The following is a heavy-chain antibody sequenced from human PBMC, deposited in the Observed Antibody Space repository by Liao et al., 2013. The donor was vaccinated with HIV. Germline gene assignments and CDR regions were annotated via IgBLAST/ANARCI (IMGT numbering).Heavy chain of an antibody. CDR3: ARGFRLRLGLVDY. J-gene: IGHJ4*02. V-gene: IGHV4-34*01. CDR1: GGSFSGYY. Sequence: QLQLQESGSGLLKPSETLSLTCAVYGGSFSGYYWSWIRQPPGKGLEWIGSIYYSGSTYYNPSLKSRVTISVDTSKNQFSLKLSSVTAADTAVYYCARGFRLRLGLVDYWGQGTLVTVSS. CDR2: IYYSGST. D-gene: IGHD3-16*01.